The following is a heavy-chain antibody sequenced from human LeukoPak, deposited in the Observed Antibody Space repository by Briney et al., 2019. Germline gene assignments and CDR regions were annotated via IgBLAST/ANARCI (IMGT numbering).Heavy chain of an antibody. CDR3: ARGGGSSGYYNWFDP. Sequence: SETLSLTCTVSGGSISSYYWSWIRQPPGKGLEWIGYIYYSGSTNYNPSLKSRVTISVDTSKNQFSLKLSSVTAADTAVYYCARGGGSSGYYNWFDPWGQGTLVTVSS. J-gene: IGHJ5*02. CDR1: GGSISSYY. V-gene: IGHV4-59*01. CDR2: IYYSGST. D-gene: IGHD3-22*01.